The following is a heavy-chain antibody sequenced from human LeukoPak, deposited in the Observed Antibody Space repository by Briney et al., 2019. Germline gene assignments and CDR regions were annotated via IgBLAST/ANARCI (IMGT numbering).Heavy chain of an antibody. Sequence: PSETLSLTCTVSGGSISSSSYYWGWIRQPPGKGLEWIGSIYYSGSTYCNPSLKSRVTISVDTSKNQFSLKLSSVTAADTAVYYCARHGRYDFWSGYYTYFDYWGQGTLVTVSS. D-gene: IGHD3-3*01. CDR1: GGSISSSSYY. CDR2: IYYSGST. CDR3: ARHGRYDFWSGYYTYFDY. J-gene: IGHJ4*02. V-gene: IGHV4-39*01.